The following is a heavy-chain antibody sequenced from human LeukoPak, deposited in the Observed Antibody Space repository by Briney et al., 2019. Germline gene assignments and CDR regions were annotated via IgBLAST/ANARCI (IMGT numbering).Heavy chain of an antibody. V-gene: IGHV3-73*01. CDR2: IRSKANSYAT. D-gene: IGHD6-13*01. Sequence: PGGSLRLSCAASGFTFSGSAMHWVRQDSGKGLEWVGRIRSKANSYATAYAASVKGRFTISRDDSKNTAYLQMNSLKTEDTAVYYCTGTPGIAAAGTVDYWGQGTLVTVSS. J-gene: IGHJ4*02. CDR1: GFTFSGSA. CDR3: TGTPGIAAAGTVDY.